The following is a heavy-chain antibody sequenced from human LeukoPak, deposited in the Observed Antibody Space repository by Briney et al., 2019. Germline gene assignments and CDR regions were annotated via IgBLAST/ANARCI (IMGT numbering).Heavy chain of an antibody. CDR2: ITSSSSTM. CDR1: GFTFSTYS. CDR3: ARGIWVAF. J-gene: IGHJ4*02. D-gene: IGHD2-15*01. V-gene: IGHV3-48*04. Sequence: GGSLRLSCAASGFTFSTYSMNWVRQAPGKGLEWVSYITSSSSTMFYADSVKGRFTISRDNAKNSVDLQMNSLRVEDTAVYYCARGIWVAFRGQGALVTVSS.